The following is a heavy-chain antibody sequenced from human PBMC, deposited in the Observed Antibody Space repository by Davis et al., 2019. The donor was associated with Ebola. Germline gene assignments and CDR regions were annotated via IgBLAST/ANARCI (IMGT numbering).Heavy chain of an antibody. D-gene: IGHD3-10*01. CDR3: ASHHITMVQGDWFDP. CDR1: GYSISSGYY. V-gene: IGHV4-38-2*02. J-gene: IGHJ5*02. Sequence: PSETLSLTCTVSGYSISSGYYWGWIRQPPGKGLEWIGSIYHSGSTYYNPSLKSRVTISVDTSKNQFSLKLSSVTAADTAVYYCASHHITMVQGDWFDPWGQGTLVTVSS. CDR2: IYHSGST.